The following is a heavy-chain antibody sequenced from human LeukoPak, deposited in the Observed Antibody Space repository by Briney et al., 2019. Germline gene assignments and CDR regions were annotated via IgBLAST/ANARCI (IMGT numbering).Heavy chain of an antibody. Sequence: GRSLRLSCAASGFTFSSYAMHWVRQAPGKGLEWVAVISYDGGNKYYADSVRGRITISRDNSRNTLYVQMNSLRAEDSALYFCAKGTLGSCSGAKCYEFDNWGQGTLVTVSS. CDR2: ISYDGGNK. V-gene: IGHV3-30*04. J-gene: IGHJ4*02. D-gene: IGHD2-8*02. CDR1: GFTFSSYA. CDR3: AKGTLGSCSGAKCYEFDN.